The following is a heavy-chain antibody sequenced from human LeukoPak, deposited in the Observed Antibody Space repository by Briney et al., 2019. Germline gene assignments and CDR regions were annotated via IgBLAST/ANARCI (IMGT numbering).Heavy chain of an antibody. CDR3: ARRNCSSTSCYYAFDI. J-gene: IGHJ3*02. Sequence: GGSLKISCKGSGYRFTTYWIGWARKMHGKGREWMGLIYPGDSDTRYSPSFQGQVTISADKSISTAYLQWSSLKASDTAMYYCARRNCSSTSCYYAFDIWGQGTMVTVSS. CDR2: IYPGDSDT. D-gene: IGHD2-2*01. CDR1: GYRFTTYW. V-gene: IGHV5-51*01.